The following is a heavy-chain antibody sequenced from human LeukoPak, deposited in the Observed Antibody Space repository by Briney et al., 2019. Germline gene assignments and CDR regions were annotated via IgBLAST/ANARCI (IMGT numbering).Heavy chain of an antibody. D-gene: IGHD1-7*01. CDR3: ARRRELLRGAFDM. CDR2: LYSGGST. CDR1: GFTVSTNY. V-gene: IGHV3-53*01. Sequence: PGGSLRLSWAASGFTVSTNYMSWVRQAPGKELEWVSVLYSGGSTYYVDSVKGRFTISRDNSRNTVFLQMNSLRAEDTAVYYCARRRELLRGAFDMWGQGTMVTVSS. J-gene: IGHJ3*02.